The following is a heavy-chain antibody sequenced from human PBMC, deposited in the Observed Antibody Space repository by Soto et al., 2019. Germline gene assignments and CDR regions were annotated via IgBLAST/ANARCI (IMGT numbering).Heavy chain of an antibody. Sequence: QVQLVESGGGVVQPGRSLRLSCAASGFTFSSYGMHWVRQAPGKGLEWVAVIWYDGSNKYYADSVKGRFTISRDNSKNTLYLQMNSLRAEDTAVYYCARGAAVGTLDYWGQGTLVTVSS. CDR2: IWYDGSNK. J-gene: IGHJ4*02. CDR3: ARGAAVGTLDY. CDR1: GFTFSSYG. V-gene: IGHV3-33*01. D-gene: IGHD6-13*01.